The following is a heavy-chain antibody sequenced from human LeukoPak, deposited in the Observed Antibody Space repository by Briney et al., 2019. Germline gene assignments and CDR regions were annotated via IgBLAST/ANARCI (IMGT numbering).Heavy chain of an antibody. J-gene: IGHJ4*02. CDR1: GFTFSSYA. Sequence: PGGSLRLSCAASGFTFSSYAMHWVRQAPGKGLEWVAVISYDGSNKYYADSVKGRFTISRDNSKNTLYLQMNSLRAEDTAVYYCAISIGIAAAGPDYWGQRTLVTVSS. V-gene: IGHV3-30*04. CDR2: ISYDGSNK. CDR3: AISIGIAAAGPDY. D-gene: IGHD6-13*01.